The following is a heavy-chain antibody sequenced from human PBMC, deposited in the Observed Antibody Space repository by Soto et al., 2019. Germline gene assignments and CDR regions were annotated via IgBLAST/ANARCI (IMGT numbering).Heavy chain of an antibody. CDR2: ISAYNGNT. V-gene: IGHV1-18*01. CDR3: AREAVLECGPEYFYL. J-gene: IGHJ2*01. D-gene: IGHD3-3*01. CDR1: GYTFTSYG. Sequence: QVQLVQSGAEVKKPGASVKVSCKASGYTFTSYGISWVRQAPGQGLEWMGWISAYNGNTNYAQKLQGRVTMTTDTPTRTGDMEPRSLSSDATAVYYCAREAVLECGPEYFYLWGRGALVTVSS.